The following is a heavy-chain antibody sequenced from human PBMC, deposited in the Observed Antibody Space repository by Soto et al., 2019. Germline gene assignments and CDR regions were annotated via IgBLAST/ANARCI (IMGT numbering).Heavy chain of an antibody. CDR1: GFTFSSYA. CDR3: GKRAGWGGGSGDPAGY. V-gene: IGHV3-23*01. CDR2: ISGSGGST. Sequence: EVQLLESGGGLVQPGGSLRLSCAASGFTFSSYAMSWVRQAPGKGLEWVSAISGSGGSTYYADSVKGRFTISRDNSKKPLYLQMKRLRAEDTAVYYWGKRAGWGGGSGDPAGYWGQGTLVTVSS. D-gene: IGHD2-21*02. J-gene: IGHJ4*02.